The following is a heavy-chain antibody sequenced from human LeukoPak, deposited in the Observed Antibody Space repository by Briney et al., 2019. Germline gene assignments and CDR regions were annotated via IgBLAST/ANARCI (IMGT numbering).Heavy chain of an antibody. J-gene: IGHJ4*02. CDR1: GFTFSSYA. D-gene: IGHD6-19*01. CDR2: ISGSGGST. Sequence: GGSLRLSCAASGFTFSSYAMSWVRQAPGKGLEWVSGISGSGGSTYYADSVKGRFTISRDNSKNTLYLQMNSLRAEDTAEYYCAKGSKGSGWYSLDYWGQGTLVTVSS. CDR3: AKGSKGSGWYSLDY. V-gene: IGHV3-23*01.